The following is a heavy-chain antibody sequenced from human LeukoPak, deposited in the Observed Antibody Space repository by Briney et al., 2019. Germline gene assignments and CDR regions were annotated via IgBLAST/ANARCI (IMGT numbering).Heavy chain of an antibody. V-gene: IGHV3-30-3*02. J-gene: IGHJ6*02. CDR3: ARTPSYGSGSYYYYGMDV. D-gene: IGHD3-10*01. Sequence: GGSLRLSCAASGFTFSSYAMHWVRQAPGKGLEWVAVISYDGSNKYYADSVKGRFTISRDNSKNTLYLQMNSLRAEDTAVYYCARTPSYGSGSYYYYGMDVWGQGTTVTVSS. CDR2: ISYDGSNK. CDR1: GFTFSSYA.